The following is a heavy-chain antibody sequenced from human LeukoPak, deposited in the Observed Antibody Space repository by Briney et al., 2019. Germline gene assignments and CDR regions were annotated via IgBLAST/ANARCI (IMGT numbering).Heavy chain of an antibody. J-gene: IGHJ4*02. CDR1: GGTFSSYA. D-gene: IGHD2-2*01. CDR2: IIPIFGTA. Sequence: SVKVSCKASGGTFSSYAISWVRQAPGQGLEWMGGIIPIFGTANYPQKFQGRVTITADESTSTAYMELSSLRSEDTAVYYCARDIVVVPAAKDYWGQGTLVTVSS. CDR3: ARDIVVVPAAKDY. V-gene: IGHV1-69*13.